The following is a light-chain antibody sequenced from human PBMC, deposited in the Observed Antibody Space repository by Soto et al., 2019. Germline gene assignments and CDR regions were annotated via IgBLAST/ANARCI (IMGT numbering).Light chain of an antibody. CDR1: QSVSSY. CDR3: QQRSNWPRST. CDR2: DAS. J-gene: IGKJ2*01. Sequence: IVFTQSPATLSLSPGERATLSRRASQSVSSYFAWFQQQPGQAPRPLLYDASNRATGIPARFSGSGSGTDFTLTISSLEPEDFAVYYCQQRSNWPRSTFGQGTKLEIK. V-gene: IGKV3-11*01.